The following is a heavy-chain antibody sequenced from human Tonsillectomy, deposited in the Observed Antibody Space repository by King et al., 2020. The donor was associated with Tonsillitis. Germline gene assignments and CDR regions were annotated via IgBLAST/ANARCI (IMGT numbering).Heavy chain of an antibody. CDR1: GFSLSTSAVG. D-gene: IGHD5-18*01. V-gene: IGHV2-5*01. Sequence: TLKESGPTLVKPTQTLTLTCTFSGFSLSTSAVGVGWIRQPPGKALEWLGIIYWNDEKHYNPSLKSRLTITKDTSKNQVVLTMTNMDPVDTATYYCAHRRPLDSYSYTFSEYWGQGTLVTVSS. CDR3: AHRRPLDSYSYTFSEY. J-gene: IGHJ4*02. CDR2: IYWNDEK.